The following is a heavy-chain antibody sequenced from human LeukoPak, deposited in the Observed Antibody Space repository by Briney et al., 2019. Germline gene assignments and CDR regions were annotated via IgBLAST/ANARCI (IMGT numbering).Heavy chain of an antibody. CDR2: ISYDGSNK. J-gene: IGHJ4*02. D-gene: IGHD1-26*01. Sequence: GGSLRLSCAASGVTFSSYAMHWVRQAPGKGVEWVAVISYDGSNKYYADSVKGRFTISRDNSKNPLYLQMNSLSAEDTAVYYCARDRVVGATGYWGQGTLVTVSS. CDR1: GVTFSSYA. CDR3: ARDRVVGATGY. V-gene: IGHV3-30-3*01.